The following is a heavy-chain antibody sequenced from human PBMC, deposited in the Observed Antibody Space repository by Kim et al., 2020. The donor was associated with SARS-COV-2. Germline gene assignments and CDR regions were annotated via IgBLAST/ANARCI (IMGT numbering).Heavy chain of an antibody. D-gene: IGHD6-13*01. Sequence: SQTLSLTCVISGDSVSSNTAAWHWIRQSPSRGLEWLGRTYYRSKYYYDYAVSVKSRITIDPDTSKNQISLQLNSLTPEDTAVYYCARGAYTSTWFWGPGPPVTVSS. CDR1: GDSVSSNTAA. J-gene: IGHJ4*02. V-gene: IGHV6-1*01. CDR3: ARGAYTSTWF. CDR2: TYYRSKYYY.